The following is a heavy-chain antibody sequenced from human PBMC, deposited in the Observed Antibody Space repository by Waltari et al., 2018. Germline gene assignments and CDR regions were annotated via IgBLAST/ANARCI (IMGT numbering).Heavy chain of an antibody. Sequence: QVHLVQSGAAVKKPGSSVKVSCTASVGTFSSYAISWVRQAPGQGLEWMGGIIPILGIANYAQKFQGRVTITADESTSTAYMELSSLRSEDTAVYYCAREGGAANDYWGQGTLVTVSS. CDR3: AREGGAANDY. V-gene: IGHV1-69*04. J-gene: IGHJ4*02. CDR2: IIPILGIA. D-gene: IGHD3-16*01. CDR1: VGTFSSYA.